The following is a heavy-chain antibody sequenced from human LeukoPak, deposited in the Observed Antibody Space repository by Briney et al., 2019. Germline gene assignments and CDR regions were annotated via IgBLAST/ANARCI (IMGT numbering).Heavy chain of an antibody. CDR2: ISGSGGRT. D-gene: IGHD1-14*01. CDR3: AKHREGPVPYNAFDI. J-gene: IGHJ3*02. CDR1: GFTFSSYA. V-gene: IGHV3-23*01. Sequence: GGSLRLSCAASGFTFSSYAMSWVRQAPGKGLDGVSAISGSGGRTYYAGSVNGRFTICRDNSKNTLYLQMNSLRAEDTAVYYCAKHREGPVPYNAFDIWGQGTMVTVSS.